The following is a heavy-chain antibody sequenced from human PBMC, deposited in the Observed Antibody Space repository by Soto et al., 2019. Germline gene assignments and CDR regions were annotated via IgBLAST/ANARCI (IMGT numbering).Heavy chain of an antibody. CDR3: AREIVGATNWFDP. CDR2: INPNSGGT. Sequence: QVQLVQSGADVKKPGASVKVSCKASGYTFTGYYMHWVRQAPGQGLEWMGWINPNSGGTNYAQKFQGWVTMTRDTSISTAYMELSRLRSDDTAVYYCAREIVGATNWFDPWGQGTLVTVSS. D-gene: IGHD1-26*01. V-gene: IGHV1-2*04. CDR1: GYTFTGYY. J-gene: IGHJ5*02.